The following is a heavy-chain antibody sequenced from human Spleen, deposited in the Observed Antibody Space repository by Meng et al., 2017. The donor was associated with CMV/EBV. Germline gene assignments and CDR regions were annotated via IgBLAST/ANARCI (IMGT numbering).Heavy chain of an antibody. J-gene: IGHJ3*02. CDR2: INPDGSEK. CDR3: ARISENAFDI. Sequence: GESLKISCAASGFSVSSNYMTWVRQAPGKGLEWVANINPDGSEKYYVDSMEGRFTISRDNSQNSLFLQMNSLRAEDTALYYCARISENAFDIWGQGTMVTVSS. CDR1: GFSVSSNY. V-gene: IGHV3-7*01. D-gene: IGHD3-10*01.